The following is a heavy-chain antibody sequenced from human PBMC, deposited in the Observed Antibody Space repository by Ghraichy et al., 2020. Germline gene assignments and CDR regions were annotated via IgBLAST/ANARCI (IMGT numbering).Heavy chain of an antibody. Sequence: GESLNISCAASGFTFDDYTMHWVRQAPGKGLEWVSLISWDGGSTYYADSVKGRFTISRDNSKNSLYLQMNSLRTEDTALYYCAKDHYYDSSGYFDYWGQGTLVTVSS. CDR3: AKDHYYDSSGYFDY. CDR2: ISWDGGST. CDR1: GFTFDDYT. D-gene: IGHD3-22*01. J-gene: IGHJ4*02. V-gene: IGHV3-43*01.